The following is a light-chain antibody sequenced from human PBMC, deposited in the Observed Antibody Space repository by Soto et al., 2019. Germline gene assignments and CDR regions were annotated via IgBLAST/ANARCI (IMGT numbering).Light chain of an antibody. CDR1: SADVGGYKY. Sequence: QSVLTQPASVSGSPGQSITISCTGTSADVGGYKYVSWLQQHPGKVPKLLIYDVTSRPPGVSNRFSGSKSGNTASLIISGLQAEDEADYYCISYTSSDTYVFGTGTKVTVL. CDR2: DVT. V-gene: IGLV2-14*01. J-gene: IGLJ1*01. CDR3: ISYTSSDTYV.